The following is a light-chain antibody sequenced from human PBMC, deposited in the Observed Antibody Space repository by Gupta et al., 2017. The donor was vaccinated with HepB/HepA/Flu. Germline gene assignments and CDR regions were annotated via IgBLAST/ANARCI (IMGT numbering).Light chain of an antibody. Sequence: IQMTQAPSTLSASVGDRVTITCRASQSINTWLAWYQQKPGKAPKLLIYKASNLESGVPSRFSCSGSGTEFTLTISSRQPDDFATYYCQQYDSHLCSFGQGTKIEIK. V-gene: IGKV1-5*03. CDR1: QSINTW. CDR2: KAS. CDR3: QQYDSHLCS. J-gene: IGKJ2*04.